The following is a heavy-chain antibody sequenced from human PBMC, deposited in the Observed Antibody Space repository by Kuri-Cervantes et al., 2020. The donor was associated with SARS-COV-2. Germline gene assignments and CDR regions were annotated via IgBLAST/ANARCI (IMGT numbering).Heavy chain of an antibody. CDR1: GFTFSSYA. CDR2: ISYDGSNK. D-gene: IGHD2-21*02. Sequence: GESLKISCAASGFTFSSYAMHWVRQAPGKGLEWVAVISYDGSNKYYADSVKGRFTISRDNSKNTLYLQMNSLRAEDTAVYYCARGPHIVVVTAMGYFDYWGQGTLVTVSS. J-gene: IGHJ4*02. CDR3: ARGPHIVVVTAMGYFDY. V-gene: IGHV3-30-3*01.